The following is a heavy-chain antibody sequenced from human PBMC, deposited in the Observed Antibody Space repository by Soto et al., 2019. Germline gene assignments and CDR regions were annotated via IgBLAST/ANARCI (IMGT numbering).Heavy chain of an antibody. Sequence: EMQLVESGGGLVQPGGSLRLSCAASGFTSARYWMHWVRQVPGKGLEWISRSNSDGSNRGYADSVKGRFTISRDNGNNMVHLQMNSLRAEDTAVYYCVKNLDDCANSKCHGAYYYGLDVWGQGTMVTVSS. CDR2: SNSDGSNR. CDR3: VKNLDDCANSKCHGAYYYGLDV. CDR1: GFTSARYW. D-gene: IGHD2-21*01. J-gene: IGHJ6*02. V-gene: IGHV3-74*01.